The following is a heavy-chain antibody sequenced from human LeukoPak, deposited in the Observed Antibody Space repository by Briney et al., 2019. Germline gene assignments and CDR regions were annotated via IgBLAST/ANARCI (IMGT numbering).Heavy chain of an antibody. CDR1: GFTFSSYG. D-gene: IGHD5-24*01. CDR3: AKDGYNYYVDY. CDR2: IGYDGSNK. J-gene: IGHJ4*02. V-gene: IGHV3-30*02. Sequence: GGSLRLSCVASGFTFSSYGIHWVRQAPGKGLEWVAFIGYDGSNKYYRDSVKGRFTISRDNSKNTLYLQMNSLRAEDTAVYYWAKDGYNYYVDYWGQGTLVTVSS.